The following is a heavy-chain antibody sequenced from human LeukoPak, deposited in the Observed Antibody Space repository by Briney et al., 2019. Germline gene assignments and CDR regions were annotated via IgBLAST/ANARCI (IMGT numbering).Heavy chain of an antibody. CDR1: GFSFSGYW. D-gene: IGHD3-16*01. CDR2: INQDGGEN. Sequence: GGSLRLSCAASGFSFSGYWMTWVRQAPGKGVEWVANINQDGGENYYLDSVKGRFTISRDNAKNSLYLQMNSLRPEDTAVYYCARNLAVNWFAPWGQGTLVTVSS. J-gene: IGHJ5*02. V-gene: IGHV3-7*01. CDR3: ARNLAVNWFAP.